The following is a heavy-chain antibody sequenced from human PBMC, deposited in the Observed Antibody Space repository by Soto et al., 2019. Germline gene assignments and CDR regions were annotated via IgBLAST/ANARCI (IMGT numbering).Heavy chain of an antibody. Sequence: QVLLVQSGAELKKPGSSLKVSCKASGGSLSSYPISWLRQAPGQGLEWMGRIIPFLDKTDYAQKFQGRVTFTADKSTTTVYLELSSLTSDDTAVYYCARPVAAAVGYLWFDPWGQGTLVTVSS. CDR1: GGSLSSYP. V-gene: IGHV1-69*02. D-gene: IGHD6-13*01. CDR2: IIPFLDKT. CDR3: ARPVAAAVGYLWFDP. J-gene: IGHJ5*02.